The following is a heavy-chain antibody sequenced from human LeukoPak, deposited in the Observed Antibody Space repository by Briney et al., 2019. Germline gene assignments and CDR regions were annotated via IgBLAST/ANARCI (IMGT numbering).Heavy chain of an antibody. J-gene: IGHJ4*02. CDR2: ANSCAT. Sequence: ANSCATAYAASVKGRFTISRDDSKNTAYLQMNSLKTEDTAVYYCTRLPLDDSSGYQGSGYWGQGTLVTVSS. CDR3: TRLPLDDSSGYQGSGY. V-gene: IGHV3-73*01. D-gene: IGHD3-22*01.